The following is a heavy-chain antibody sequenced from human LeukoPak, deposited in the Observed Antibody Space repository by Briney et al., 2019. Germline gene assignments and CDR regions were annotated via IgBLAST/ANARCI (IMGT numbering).Heavy chain of an antibody. CDR2: ISYDGSNK. V-gene: IGHV3-30-3*01. CDR3: ARSRYVHYFDY. D-gene: IGHD3-16*01. CDR1: GFTFSRNA. J-gene: IGHJ4*02. Sequence: GRSLRLSCAASGFTFSRNAMHWVRQAPGKGLEWVAVISYDGSNKYYTDSVKGRFTISRDNSKNTLYLQMNSLRAEDTAVYYCARSRYVHYFDYWGQGTLVTVSS.